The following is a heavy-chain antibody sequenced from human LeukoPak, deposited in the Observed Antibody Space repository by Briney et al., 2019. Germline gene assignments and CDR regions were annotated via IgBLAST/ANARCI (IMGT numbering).Heavy chain of an antibody. D-gene: IGHD2-2*01. CDR2: ISPSGGST. CDR3: AKGNYDIVVVPDDHFDY. V-gene: IGHV1-46*01. CDR1: GYTFTSNY. Sequence: GASVKVSCKAFGYTFTSNYMHWVRQAPGQGPEWMGVISPSGGSTTYAQKFQGRVTLTRDMSTSTDYLELSSLRSEDTAVYYCAKGNYDIVVVPDDHFDYWGQGTLVTVSS. J-gene: IGHJ4*02.